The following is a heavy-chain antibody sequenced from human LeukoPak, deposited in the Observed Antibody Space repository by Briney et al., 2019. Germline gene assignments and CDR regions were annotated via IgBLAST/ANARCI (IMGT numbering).Heavy chain of an antibody. D-gene: IGHD5-18*01. J-gene: IGHJ5*02. Sequence: SETLSLTCAVYGGSFSSYYWSWIRQPPGKGLEWIGEINHSGSTNYNPSLKSRVTISVDTSKNQFSLKLSSVTAADTAVYYCARRQLRRLNWFDPWGQGTLVTVSS. CDR1: GGSFSSYY. V-gene: IGHV4-34*01. CDR3: ARRQLRRLNWFDP. CDR2: INHSGST.